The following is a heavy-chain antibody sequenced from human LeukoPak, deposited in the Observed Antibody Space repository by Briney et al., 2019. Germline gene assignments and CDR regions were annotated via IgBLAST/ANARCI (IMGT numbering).Heavy chain of an antibody. D-gene: IGHD2-2*01. Sequence: GGSLRLSCAVSGFTFSSYTMNWIRQVPGKGLEWVSYIGGSGSPIYYADSVKGRFTISRDNSENTLFLQMNSLRAEDTAVYYCAKEPREYCSSTSCPNWFDSWGQGTLVTVSS. CDR2: IGGSGSPI. CDR3: AKEPREYCSSTSCPNWFDS. J-gene: IGHJ5*01. V-gene: IGHV3-48*01. CDR1: GFTFSSYT.